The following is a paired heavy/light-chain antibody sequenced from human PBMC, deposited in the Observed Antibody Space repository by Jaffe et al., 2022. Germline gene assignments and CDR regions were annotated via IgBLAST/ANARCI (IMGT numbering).Light chain of an antibody. V-gene: IGLV2-14*01. CDR2: EVS. CDR3: SSYTGSNTPGVV. J-gene: IGLJ2*01. Sequence: QSDLTQPASVSGSPGQSITISCTGPSSDVGGYNYVSWYQQHPGKAPKLMIYEVSNRPSGVSNRFSGSKSGNTASLTISGLQAEDEADYYCSSYTGSNTPGVVFGGGTKLTVL. CDR1: SSDVGGYNY.
Heavy chain of an antibody. Sequence: QVQLQESGPGLVKPSETLSLTCAVSGYSISSGYYWGWIRQPPGKGLEWIGSIYHSGSSYCNPSLRSRVTMSVDTSKTQFYLKLSSVTAADTAVYYCARHGFSSGWPIDNWGQGTLVTVSS. CDR3: ARHGFSSGWPIDN. V-gene: IGHV4-38-2*01. CDR2: IYHSGSS. J-gene: IGHJ4*02. CDR1: GYSISSGYY. D-gene: IGHD6-19*01.